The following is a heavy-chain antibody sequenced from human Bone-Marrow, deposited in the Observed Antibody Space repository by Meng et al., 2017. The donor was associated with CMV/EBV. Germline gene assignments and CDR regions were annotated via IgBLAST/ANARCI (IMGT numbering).Heavy chain of an antibody. V-gene: IGHV3-30-3*01. J-gene: IGHJ6*02. CDR2: ISYDGSNK. CDR3: ARDISDLFLSGSLYYYYGMDV. Sequence: GGSLRLSCAASGFTFSSYAMHWVRQAPGKGLEWVAVISYDGSNKYYADSVKGRFTISRDNSKNTLYLQMNSLRAEDTAVYYCARDISDLFLSGSLYYYYGMDVWGRGTTVTVSS. D-gene: IGHD3-3*01. CDR1: GFTFSSYA.